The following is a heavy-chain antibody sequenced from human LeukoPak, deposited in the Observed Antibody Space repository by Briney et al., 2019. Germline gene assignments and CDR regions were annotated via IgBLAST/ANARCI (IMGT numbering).Heavy chain of an antibody. CDR1: GDSISSGGCY. CDR3: ARGNRAQIGDYGMDV. D-gene: IGHD1-14*01. Sequence: KSSETLSLTCTVSGDSISSGGCYWTWVRQHPGKGLEWIGYILHSGTTFSNPSLKRRLTISLDTSKNQFSLKLTSVTAADTAVYYCARGNRAQIGDYGMDVWGHGTTVSVSS. J-gene: IGHJ6*02. V-gene: IGHV4-31*03. CDR2: ILHSGTT.